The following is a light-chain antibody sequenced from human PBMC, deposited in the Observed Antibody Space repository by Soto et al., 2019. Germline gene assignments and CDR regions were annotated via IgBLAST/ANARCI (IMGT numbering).Light chain of an antibody. CDR1: QSVSSN. J-gene: IGKJ4*01. CDR2: DAS. Sequence: EIVMTQSPATLSVSPGERATLSCRASQSVSSNLAWYQQKPGQAPRLLIYDASNRATGIPARFSGSGSGTDFTLTISSLEPEDFAVYHCQQYSSSPLTFGGGTKVDI. CDR3: QQYSSSPLT. V-gene: IGKV3D-15*02.